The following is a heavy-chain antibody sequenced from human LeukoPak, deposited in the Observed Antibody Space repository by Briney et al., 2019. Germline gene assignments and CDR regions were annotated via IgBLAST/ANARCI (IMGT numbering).Heavy chain of an antibody. J-gene: IGHJ4*02. Sequence: PGRSLRLSCAASGFTFSSYAMHWVRQAPGKGLEWVAVISYDGSNKYYADSVKGRFTISRDNSKNTLYLQMNSLRAEDTAVYYCARERGKGKGFDYWGQGTLVTVSS. D-gene: IGHD3-10*01. CDR3: ARERGKGKGFDY. CDR1: GFTFSSYA. V-gene: IGHV3-30-3*01. CDR2: ISYDGSNK.